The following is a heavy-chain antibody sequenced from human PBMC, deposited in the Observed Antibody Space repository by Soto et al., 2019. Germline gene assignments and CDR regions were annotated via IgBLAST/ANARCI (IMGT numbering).Heavy chain of an antibody. V-gene: IGHV3-33*01. CDR1: GFTFSSYG. CDR2: IWYDGSNK. D-gene: IGHD3-22*01. Sequence: QVQLVESGGGVVQPGRSLRLSCAASGFTFSSYGMHWVRQAPGKGLEWVAVIWYDGSNKYYADSVKGRFTISRDNSKNALYLQMNSLRADDTAVYYCARGQAYYDNRDYFDYWGKGTLVTVSS. J-gene: IGHJ4*02. CDR3: ARGQAYYDNRDYFDY.